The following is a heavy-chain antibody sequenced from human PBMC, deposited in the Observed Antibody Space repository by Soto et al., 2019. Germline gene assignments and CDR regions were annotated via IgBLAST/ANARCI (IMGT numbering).Heavy chain of an antibody. D-gene: IGHD2-2*01. Sequence: ASVKVSCKASGYTFTGYYMHWVRQAPGQGLEWMGWINPNSGGTNYAQKFQGWVTMTRDTSISTAYMELSRLRSDDTAVYYCAGGACSSTSSPYYFDYWGEGTRVTASS. CDR2: INPNSGGT. CDR1: GYTFTGYY. CDR3: AGGACSSTSSPYYFDY. J-gene: IGHJ4*02. V-gene: IGHV1-2*04.